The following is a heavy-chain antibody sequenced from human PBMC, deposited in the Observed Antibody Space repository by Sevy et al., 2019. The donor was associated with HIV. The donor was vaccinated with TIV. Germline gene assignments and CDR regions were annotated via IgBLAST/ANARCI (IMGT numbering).Heavy chain of an antibody. Sequence: GGSLRLSCAASGFTFSSYAMSWVRQAPGKGLEWVSAISGSGGSTYYADSVKGRFTISRDNSKNTLYLQMNSLRAEDTAVYYCAKGGPMYYDILTGPPGLDVWGEGTTVTVSS. D-gene: IGHD3-9*01. CDR2: ISGSGGST. CDR3: AKGGPMYYDILTGPPGLDV. V-gene: IGHV3-23*01. CDR1: GFTFSSYA. J-gene: IGHJ6*04.